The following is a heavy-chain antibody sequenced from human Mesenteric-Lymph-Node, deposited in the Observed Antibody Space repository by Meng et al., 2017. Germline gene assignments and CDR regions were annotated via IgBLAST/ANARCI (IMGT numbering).Heavy chain of an antibody. V-gene: IGHV1-2*02. Sequence: ASVKVSCKASGYTFTGYYMHWVRQAPGQGLEWMGWINPNSGGTNYAQKFQGRVAMTSDTSVQTAYMELTSLTSDDTALYYCARVNGPAAPFDYWGQGTLVTVSS. CDR1: GYTFTGYY. D-gene: IGHD2-2*01. J-gene: IGHJ4*02. CDR2: INPNSGGT. CDR3: ARVNGPAAPFDY.